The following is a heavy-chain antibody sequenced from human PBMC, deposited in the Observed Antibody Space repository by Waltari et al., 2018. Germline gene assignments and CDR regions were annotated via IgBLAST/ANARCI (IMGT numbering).Heavy chain of an antibody. Sequence: QVQLQESGPGLVTPSGTLSLTCAVAGGSISNYDWGSWVRQPPGKGLEWIGEINHSGGTSYNPSLKSRVTISRDKSKNQFSLSRKSVTAADTAVYYCATAGDYTAGGNYWGQGTLVAVSS. CDR2: INHSGGT. CDR3: ATAGDYTAGGNY. D-gene: IGHD2-2*02. J-gene: IGHJ4*02. CDR1: GGSISNYDW. V-gene: IGHV4-4*02.